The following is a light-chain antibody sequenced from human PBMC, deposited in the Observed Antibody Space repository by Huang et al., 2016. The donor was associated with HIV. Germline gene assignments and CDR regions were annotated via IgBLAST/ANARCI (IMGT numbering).Light chain of an antibody. J-gene: IGKJ2*01. CDR3: QQYNTNSGYT. CDR1: QSVSTW. Sequence: DIQMTQSPSTLSASVGDRVTITCRASQSVSTWLAWYQQRPGKAPKLLIYKASSLQIGVPSRFSGSGSGTEFTLTISSLQPDDFATYYCQQYNTNSGYTFGQGTKLEIK. CDR2: KAS. V-gene: IGKV1-5*03.